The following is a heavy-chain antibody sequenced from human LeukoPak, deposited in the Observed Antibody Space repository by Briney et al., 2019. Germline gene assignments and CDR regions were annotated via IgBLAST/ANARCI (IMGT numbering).Heavy chain of an antibody. J-gene: IGHJ4*02. V-gene: IGHV3-23*01. D-gene: IGHD6-13*01. Sequence: GGSLRLSCAASGFTFRSYAMTWVRQAPGKGLEWVSTISAIGGTTYYADSVKGRFTISRDNSKNTLYLQMNSLRAEDTAVYYCAKARGSSSWSSLDYWGQGTLVTVSS. CDR2: ISAIGGTT. CDR3: AKARGSSSWSSLDY. CDR1: GFTFRSYA.